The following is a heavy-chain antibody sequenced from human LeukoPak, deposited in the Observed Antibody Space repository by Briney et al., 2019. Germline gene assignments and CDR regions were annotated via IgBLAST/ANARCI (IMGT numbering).Heavy chain of an antibody. V-gene: IGHV4-34*01. Sequence: LSLIRGVYGGSFHHYYWLWMRQTPAKGLEGIGEINHSGSTNYNPSLKSRLTISVDTSKNQFSLKLSSVTAADTAVYYCARAGNHSSGSSGFDYWGQGTLVTVSS. CDR3: ARAGNHSSGSSGFDY. J-gene: IGHJ4*02. D-gene: IGHD6-19*01. CDR1: GGSFHHYY. CDR2: INHSGST.